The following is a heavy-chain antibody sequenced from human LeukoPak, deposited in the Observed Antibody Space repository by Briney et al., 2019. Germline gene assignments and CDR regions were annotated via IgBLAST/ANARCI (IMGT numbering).Heavy chain of an antibody. CDR3: AKSGSTRWYLDY. D-gene: IGHD6-13*01. Sequence: GGSLRLSCAASGFTFSVYAVSWVRQAPGKGLEWVSAISGSGDNNDNTYYADSVKGQFTISRDNSKNTLYLQMSSLRAEDAAVYYCAKSGSTRWYLDYWGQGTLVTVSS. CDR1: GFTFSVYA. CDR2: ISGSGDNNDNT. J-gene: IGHJ4*02. V-gene: IGHV3-23*01.